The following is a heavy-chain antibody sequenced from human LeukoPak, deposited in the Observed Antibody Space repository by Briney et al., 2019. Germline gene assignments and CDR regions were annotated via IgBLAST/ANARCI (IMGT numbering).Heavy chain of an antibody. V-gene: IGHV1-46*01. CDR3: ARGGYTYGSFDH. J-gene: IGHJ4*02. D-gene: IGHD5-18*01. CDR1: GNTFTSNY. CDR2: INTSGGST. Sequence: GSVKVSCKASGNTFTSNYMHWVRQAPGQGLEWMGIINTSGGSTSYAQKFQGRVTMTRDTSTSTVYMELSSLRSEDTAVYYCARGGYTYGSFDHWGQGTLVTVSS.